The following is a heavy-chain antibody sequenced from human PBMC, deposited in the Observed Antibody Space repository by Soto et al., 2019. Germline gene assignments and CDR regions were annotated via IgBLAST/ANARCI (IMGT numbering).Heavy chain of an antibody. V-gene: IGHV3-74*01. D-gene: IGHD3-22*01. CDR2: INSAGSST. CDR1: GFTFSSYW. Sequence: GGSLRLSCAASGFTFSSYWMHWVRQAPGKGLVWVSRINSAGSSTSYADSVKGRFTISRDYAKNTLYLQMNSLRAEDTAVYYFAIRAGYYDSSGYFAYWGREPWSPSPQ. CDR3: AIRAGYYDSSGYFAY. J-gene: IGHJ4*02.